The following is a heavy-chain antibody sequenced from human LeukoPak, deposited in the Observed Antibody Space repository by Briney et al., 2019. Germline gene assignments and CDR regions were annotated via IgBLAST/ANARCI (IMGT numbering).Heavy chain of an antibody. CDR2: ISPNTGGT. J-gene: IGHJ4*02. CDR1: GYTXTGYY. Sequence: ASVKVSCKASGYTXTGYYIHWVRQAPGQGLEWMGWISPNTGGTNYAQKFQGRVTITRDTSIRTAYMELSSLRSDDTAVYYCARGPSGDYWGQGTLVIVSS. CDR3: ARGPSGDY. V-gene: IGHV1-2*02.